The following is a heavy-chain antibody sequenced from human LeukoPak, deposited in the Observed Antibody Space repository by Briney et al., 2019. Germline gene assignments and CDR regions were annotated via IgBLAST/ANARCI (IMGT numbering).Heavy chain of an antibody. CDR2: INPNSGGT. CDR3: ARDIVPGVAVAGTDY. J-gene: IGHJ4*02. Sequence: ASVKVSCEASGYTFTGYYMHWVRQAPGQGLEWMGWINPNSGGTNYAQKFQGWVTMTRDTSISTAYMELSRLRSDDTAVYYCARDIVPGVAVAGTDYWGQGTLVTVSS. CDR1: GYTFTGYY. V-gene: IGHV1-2*04. D-gene: IGHD6-19*01.